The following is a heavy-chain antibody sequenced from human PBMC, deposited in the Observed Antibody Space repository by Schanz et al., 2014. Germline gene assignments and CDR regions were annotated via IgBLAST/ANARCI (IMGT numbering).Heavy chain of an antibody. CDR1: GFSFSSYS. V-gene: IGHV3-48*04. J-gene: IGHJ4*02. CDR2: ICSSGNTI. D-gene: IGHD3-9*01. CDR3: ARDSRPNYEFLTAYYSIDY. Sequence: DLVESGGGLIQRGESLRLSCSASGFSFSSYSMNWVRQAPGKGLEWLSYICSSGNTIYYADSVKGRFTISRDNAKNSLYLQMNRLRAEDTAVYYCARDSRPNYEFLTAYYSIDYWGQGTLVTVSS.